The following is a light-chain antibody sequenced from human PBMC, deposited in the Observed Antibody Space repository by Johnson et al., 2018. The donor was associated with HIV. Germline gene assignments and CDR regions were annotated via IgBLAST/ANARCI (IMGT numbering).Light chain of an antibody. CDR3: QSYDNALSGSKV. CDR1: SSNIGAGYD. Sequence: VLTQPPSVSGAPWQRVTISCTGSSSNIGAGYDVHWYQQFPGTAPKLLIYGNDNRPSGVPERFSGSKSGTSASLAITGLQAEDEADYYCQSYDNALSGSKVFGTGTEVTVL. J-gene: IGLJ1*01. V-gene: IGLV1-40*01. CDR2: GND.